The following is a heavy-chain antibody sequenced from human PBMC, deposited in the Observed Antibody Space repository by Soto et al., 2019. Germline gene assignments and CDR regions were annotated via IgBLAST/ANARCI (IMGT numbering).Heavy chain of an antibody. D-gene: IGHD3-10*01. Sequence: PGGSLRLSCAASGFTFSSYWMSWVRQAPGKGLEWVANIKQDGSEKYYVDSVKGRFTISRDNAKNSLYLQMNSLRAEDTAVYYCARAPQDFLSNYYYFDYWGQGTLVTVSS. CDR1: GFTFSSYW. J-gene: IGHJ4*02. V-gene: IGHV3-7*01. CDR2: IKQDGSEK. CDR3: ARAPQDFLSNYYYFDY.